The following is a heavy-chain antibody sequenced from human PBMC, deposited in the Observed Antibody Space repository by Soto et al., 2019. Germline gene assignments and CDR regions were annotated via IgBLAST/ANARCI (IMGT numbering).Heavy chain of an antibody. J-gene: IGHJ5*02. CDR1: GFTFSGST. CDR2: IRNKVHSYAT. Sequence: QLGGSLRLSCAASGFTFSGSTMHWVRQASGKGLEWVGRIRNKVHSYATAYGASVTGRFSVSRDDSQNTAYLQMNGLKTEDTAVYYCVNGYSDTGSFSWGQGTLVTVSS. D-gene: IGHD4-17*01. V-gene: IGHV3-73*01. CDR3: VNGYSDTGSFS.